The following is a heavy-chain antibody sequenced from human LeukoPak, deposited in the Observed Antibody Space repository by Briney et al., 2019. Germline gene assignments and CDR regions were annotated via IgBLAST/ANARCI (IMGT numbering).Heavy chain of an antibody. J-gene: IGHJ5*02. CDR3: AGVEGGDWFDP. CDR1: GFTFSSYS. Sequence: SGGSLRLSCAASGFTFSSYSMNWVRQAPGKGLEWVAFIRYDGSNKYYADSVKGRFTISRDNSKNTLYLQMNSLRPEDTAVYYCAGVEGGDWFDPWGQGTLVTVSS. V-gene: IGHV3-30*02. D-gene: IGHD3-16*01. CDR2: IRYDGSNK.